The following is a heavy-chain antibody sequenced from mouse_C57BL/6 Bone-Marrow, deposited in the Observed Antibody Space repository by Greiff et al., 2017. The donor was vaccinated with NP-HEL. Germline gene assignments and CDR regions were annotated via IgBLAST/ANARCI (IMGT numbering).Heavy chain of an antibody. J-gene: IGHJ3*01. CDR3: ARGPLAY. Sequence: EVQLVESGPGLVKPSQSLSLTCSVTGYSITSGYYWNWIRQFPGNKLEWMGYISYDGSNNYNPSLKNRISITRDTSKNQFFLKLNSVTTEDTATYYCARGPLAYWGQGTLVTVSA. CDR1: GYSITSGYY. V-gene: IGHV3-6*01. D-gene: IGHD6-1*01. CDR2: ISYDGSN.